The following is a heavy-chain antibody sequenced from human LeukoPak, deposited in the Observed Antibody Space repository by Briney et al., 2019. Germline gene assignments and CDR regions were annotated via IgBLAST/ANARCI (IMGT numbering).Heavy chain of an antibody. CDR3: ARGYYYDSSGYYSIDY. CDR1: GYTFTSYY. D-gene: IGHD3-22*01. V-gene: IGHV1-2*02. Sequence: ASVKVSCKASGYTFTSYYMHWVRQAPGQGLEWMGWINPNSGGTNYAQKFQGRVTMTRDTSISTAYMELSRLRSDDTAVYYCARGYYYDSSGYYSIDYWGQGTLVTVSS. J-gene: IGHJ4*02. CDR2: INPNSGGT.